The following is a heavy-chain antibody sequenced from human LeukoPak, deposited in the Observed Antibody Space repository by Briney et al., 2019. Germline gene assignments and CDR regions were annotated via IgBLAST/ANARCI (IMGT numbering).Heavy chain of an antibody. J-gene: IGHJ3*02. V-gene: IGHV1-3*01. CDR3: ARDVDPNAFDM. D-gene: IGHD3-9*01. CDR2: INVGNANT. CDR1: GYTFTNYA. Sequence: ASVKVSCKASGYTFTNYAMHWVRQAPGQRLEWMGWINVGNANTKYSQKFQGRVTFTRDTSASTAYMELSSLRSEDTAVYYCARDVDPNAFDMWGQGTMVTVSS.